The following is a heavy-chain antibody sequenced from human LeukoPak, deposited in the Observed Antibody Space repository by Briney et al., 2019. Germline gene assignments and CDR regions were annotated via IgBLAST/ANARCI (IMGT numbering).Heavy chain of an antibody. CDR2: FDPEDGET. D-gene: IGHD1-26*01. CDR1: GYTLTELS. CDR3: ALSGSYAPFDY. J-gene: IGHJ4*02. Sequence: ASVKVSCKVSGYTLTELSMHWVRQAPGKGLEWMGGFDPEDGETIYAQKLQGRVTMTTDTSTSTAYMELRSLRSDDTAVYYCALSGSYAPFDYWGQGTLVTVSS. V-gene: IGHV1-24*01.